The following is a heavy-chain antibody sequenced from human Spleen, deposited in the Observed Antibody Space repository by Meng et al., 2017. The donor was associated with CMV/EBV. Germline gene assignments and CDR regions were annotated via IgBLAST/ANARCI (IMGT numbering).Heavy chain of an antibody. V-gene: IGHV3-21*01. CDR2: ISRSSRLI. CDR1: GFIFSDYR. CDR3: AKDTAAAYYFDY. Sequence: GGSLRLSCAASGFIFSDYRFNWVRQAPGKGLEWVSSISRSSRLIYYAGSVKGRFTISRDNAKNSLYLQMNSLRAEDTAVYYCAKDTAAAYYFDYWGQGTLVTVSS. J-gene: IGHJ4*02. D-gene: IGHD6-13*01.